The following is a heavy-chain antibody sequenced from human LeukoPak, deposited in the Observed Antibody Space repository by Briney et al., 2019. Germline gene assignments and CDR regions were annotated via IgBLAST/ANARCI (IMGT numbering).Heavy chain of an antibody. CDR3: ARGIVATIQSQFDY. J-gene: IGHJ4*02. Sequence: ASVKVSCKAPGYTFTTYNINWVRQAPGQGLEWMGWISGYNGNTNYAQKLQGRVTMTTDTSTSTAYMELRSLKSDDTAVYYCARGIVATIQSQFDYWGQGTLVTVSS. D-gene: IGHD5-12*01. CDR1: GYTFTTYN. V-gene: IGHV1-18*01. CDR2: ISGYNGNT.